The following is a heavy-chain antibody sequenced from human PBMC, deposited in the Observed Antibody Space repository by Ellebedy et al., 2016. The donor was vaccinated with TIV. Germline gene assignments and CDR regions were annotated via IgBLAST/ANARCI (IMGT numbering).Heavy chain of an antibody. J-gene: IGHJ4*02. Sequence: GESLKISXEASGFIFSSFGMHWVRQAPGKGLEWVASIWSDGSNTYYPDSVKGRFTISRDNSKNTLYLQMNSLRAEDTAVYYCAREVSSGWYYFDNWGQGTLVTVSS. D-gene: IGHD6-19*01. V-gene: IGHV3-33*01. CDR2: IWSDGSNT. CDR3: AREVSSGWYYFDN. CDR1: GFIFSSFG.